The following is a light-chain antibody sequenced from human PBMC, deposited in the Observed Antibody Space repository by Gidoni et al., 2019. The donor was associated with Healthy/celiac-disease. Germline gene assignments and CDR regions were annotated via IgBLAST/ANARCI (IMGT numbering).Light chain of an antibody. V-gene: IGKV3-15*01. J-gene: IGKJ4*01. CDR1: QSVSSN. Sequence: EIVMTQSPATLSVSPGERATLSCRASQSVSSNLAWYQQKPRQAPRLLIYGASTRATGIPARFSGSGSGTEFTLTISSLQSEDFAVYYCQQYNNWPPLTFGGXTKVEIK. CDR3: QQYNNWPPLT. CDR2: GAS.